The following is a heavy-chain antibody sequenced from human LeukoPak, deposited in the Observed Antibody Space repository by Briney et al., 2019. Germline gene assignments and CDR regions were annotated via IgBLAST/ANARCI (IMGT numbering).Heavy chain of an antibody. CDR1: GYTFTSYG. J-gene: IGHJ4*02. D-gene: IGHD2-2*02. Sequence: ASVKVSCKASGYTFTSYGISWVRQAPGQGLEWMGWISAYNGNTNCAQKLQGRVTMTTDTSTSTAYMELRSLRSDDTAVYYCARDVYCSSTSCYTGFDYWGQGTLVTVSS. CDR2: ISAYNGNT. V-gene: IGHV1-18*01. CDR3: ARDVYCSSTSCYTGFDY.